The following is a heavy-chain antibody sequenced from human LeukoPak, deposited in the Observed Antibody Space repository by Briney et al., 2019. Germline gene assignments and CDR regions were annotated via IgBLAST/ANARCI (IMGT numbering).Heavy chain of an antibody. CDR1: GYTFTSYA. CDR2: ISAYDGST. Sequence: GASVKVSCKASGYTFTSYAINWVRQAPGQGLEWMGWISAYDGSTISAQDLRGRVTMTTDTSTTTAYMELTRLRSDDTAVYYCARDPLSSTWSPYYFTLDAWGQGTTVIVSS. CDR3: ARDPLSSTWSPYYFTLDA. J-gene: IGHJ6*02. V-gene: IGHV1-18*01. D-gene: IGHD6-13*01.